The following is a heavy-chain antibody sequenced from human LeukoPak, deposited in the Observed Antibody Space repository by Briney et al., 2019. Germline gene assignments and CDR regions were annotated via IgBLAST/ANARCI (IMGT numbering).Heavy chain of an antibody. J-gene: IGHJ4*02. CDR2: IKEDGSEK. CDR3: ARVGIEVDGRGLVDY. CDR1: GFSFSTYW. D-gene: IGHD6-19*01. V-gene: IGHV3-7*01. Sequence: GGSLRLSCAASGFSFSTYWVSWVRQAPGKGLEWVANIKEDGSEKEYVDSVKGRFTFSRDNAKNLLYLQMNSLRPEDTALYYCARVGIEVDGRGLVDYWGQGTLVTVSS.